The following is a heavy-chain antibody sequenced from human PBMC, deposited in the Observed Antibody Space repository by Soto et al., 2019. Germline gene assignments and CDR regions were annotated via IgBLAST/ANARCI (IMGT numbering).Heavy chain of an antibody. Sequence: GASVKVSCKASGYTFTSYGMNWVRQAPGQGLEWMGWISAYNGNTNYAQKLQGRVTMTTDTSTSTAYMELRSLRSDDTAVYYCARDRGSGGNNGMDVWGQGTTVTVSS. CDR2: ISAYNGNT. J-gene: IGHJ6*02. CDR3: ARDRGSGGNNGMDV. CDR1: GYTFTSYG. D-gene: IGHD2-15*01. V-gene: IGHV1-18*01.